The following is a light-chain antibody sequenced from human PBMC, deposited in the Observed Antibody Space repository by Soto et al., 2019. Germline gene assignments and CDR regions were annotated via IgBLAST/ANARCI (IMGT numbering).Light chain of an antibody. CDR1: QSVPSNY. CDR3: HQYGSSPLT. J-gene: IGKJ4*01. Sequence: IVLTQCPGTLSLSPWEIVTLSCRASQSVPSNYLAWYQQKPGQAPRVVVFGASTRATGIPDRFSGSGSGTDFTLTISRLEPEDFAVFYCHQYGSSPLTFGGGTKVDIK. V-gene: IGKV3-20*01. CDR2: GAS.